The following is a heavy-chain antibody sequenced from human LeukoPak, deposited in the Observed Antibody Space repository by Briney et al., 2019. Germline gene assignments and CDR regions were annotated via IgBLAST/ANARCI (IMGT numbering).Heavy chain of an antibody. D-gene: IGHD3-22*01. Sequence: ASVKVSCKASGYTFTDYYMHWVRQAPGQGLEWMGWINPNSGGTNYAQKFQGRVTMTRDTSISTAYMELSRLRSDDTAVYYCARDPHYYYDSSGYLGGFDYWGQGTLVTVSS. V-gene: IGHV1-2*02. J-gene: IGHJ4*02. CDR3: ARDPHYYYDSSGYLGGFDY. CDR1: GYTFTDYY. CDR2: INPNSGGT.